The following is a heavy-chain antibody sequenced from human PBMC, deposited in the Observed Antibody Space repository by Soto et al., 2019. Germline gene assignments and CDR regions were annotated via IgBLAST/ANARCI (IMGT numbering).Heavy chain of an antibody. CDR1: GYTFTSYG. CDR3: ARDEYDFWSGYHGYFQH. V-gene: IGHV1-18*01. Sequence: QVQLVQSGAEVKKPGASVKVSCKASGYTFTSYGISWVRQAPGQGLEWMGWISAYNGNTNYAQKLQGRVTMTTDTSTSTAYRELRSLRSDDTVGYYCARDEYDFWSGYHGYFQHWGQGTLVTVSS. CDR2: ISAYNGNT. D-gene: IGHD3-3*01. J-gene: IGHJ1*01.